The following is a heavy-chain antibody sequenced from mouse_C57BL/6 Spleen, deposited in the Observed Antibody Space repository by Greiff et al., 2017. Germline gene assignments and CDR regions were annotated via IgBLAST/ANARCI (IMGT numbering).Heavy chain of an antibody. CDR1: GYSITSGYY. CDR3: AREGYDYDGVDY. V-gene: IGHV3-6*01. Sequence: EVKLLESGPGLVKPSQSLSLTCSVTGYSITSGYYWNWIRQFPGNKLEWMGYISYDGSNNYNPSLKNRISITRDTSKNQFFLKLNSVTTEDTATYYCAREGYDYDGVDYWGQGTTLTVSS. CDR2: ISYDGSN. J-gene: IGHJ2*01. D-gene: IGHD2-4*01.